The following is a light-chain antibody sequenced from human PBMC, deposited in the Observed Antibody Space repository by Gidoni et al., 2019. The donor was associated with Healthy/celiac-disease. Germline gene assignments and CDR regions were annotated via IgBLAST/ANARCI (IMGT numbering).Light chain of an antibody. CDR3: GTWDSSLSAVV. CDR1: SSNIGNNY. CDR2: DNN. V-gene: IGLV1-51*01. J-gene: IGLJ2*01. Sequence: PGQKVTISCSGSSSNIGNNYVSWYQQLPGTAPKLLIYDNNKRPSGIPDRFSGSKSGTSATLGITGLQTGDEADYYCGTWDSSLSAVVFGGGTKLTVL.